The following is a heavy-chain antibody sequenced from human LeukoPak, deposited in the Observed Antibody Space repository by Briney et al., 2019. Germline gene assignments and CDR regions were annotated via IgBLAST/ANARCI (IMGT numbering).Heavy chain of an antibody. D-gene: IGHD1-26*01. Sequence: ASVKVSCKVSGCTLTELSMHWVRQAPGKGLEWMGGFDPEDGETIYAQKFQGRVTMTEDTSTDTAYMELSSLRSEDTAVYYCATGDGGSFLYAFDIWGQGTMVTVSS. J-gene: IGHJ3*02. CDR3: ATGDGGSFLYAFDI. CDR1: GCTLTELS. CDR2: FDPEDGET. V-gene: IGHV1-24*01.